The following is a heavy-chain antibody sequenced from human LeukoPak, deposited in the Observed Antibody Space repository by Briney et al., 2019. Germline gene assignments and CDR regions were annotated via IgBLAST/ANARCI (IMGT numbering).Heavy chain of an antibody. Sequence: SETLSLTCTVSGYSISSGYYWGWIRQPPGKGLEWIGSIYHSGSTYYNPSLKSRVTISVDTSKNQFSLKLSSVTAADTAVYYCARGHYYDSSGYSYYFDYWGQGTLVTVSS. D-gene: IGHD3-22*01. V-gene: IGHV4-38-2*02. CDR1: GYSISSGYY. CDR2: IYHSGST. CDR3: ARGHYYDSSGYSYYFDY. J-gene: IGHJ4*02.